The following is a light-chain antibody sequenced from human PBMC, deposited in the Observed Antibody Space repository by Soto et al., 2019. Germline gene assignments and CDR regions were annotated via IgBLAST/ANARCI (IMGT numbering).Light chain of an antibody. J-gene: IGKJ1*01. Sequence: EIVMTQSPATLSVSPGERATLSCRASQSVSSNLAWYQQKPGQAPRLLIYGAFSRATGVPASFSGSGSGTEFALTISSLQSEDFAVYYCQHYNNWPPKFGQGTKVEIK. V-gene: IGKV3-15*01. CDR1: QSVSSN. CDR2: GAF. CDR3: QHYNNWPPK.